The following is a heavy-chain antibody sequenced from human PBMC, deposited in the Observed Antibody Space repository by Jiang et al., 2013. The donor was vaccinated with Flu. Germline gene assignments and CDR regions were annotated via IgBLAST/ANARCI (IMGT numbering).Heavy chain of an antibody. V-gene: IGHV4-34*01. CDR3: ARFGQLWLGYYYYGMDV. J-gene: IGHJ6*02. CDR2: INHSGST. Sequence: ETLSLTCAVYGGSFSGYYWSWIRQPPGKGLEWIGEINHSGSTNYNPSLKSRVTISVDTSKNQFSLKLSSVTAADTAVYYCARFGQLWLGYYYYGMDVWGQGTTVTVSS. D-gene: IGHD5-18*01. CDR1: GGSFSGYY.